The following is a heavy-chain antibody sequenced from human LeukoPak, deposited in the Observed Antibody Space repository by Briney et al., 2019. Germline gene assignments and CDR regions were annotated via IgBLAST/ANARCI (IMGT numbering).Heavy chain of an antibody. J-gene: IGHJ3*02. Sequence: GGSLRLSCAASGFTFSSYGMHWVRQAPGKGLEWVAVISYDGSNKYYADSVKGRFTISRDNSKNTLYLQMNSLRAEDTAVYYCAKDPGWLVVGAFDIWGQGTMVTVSS. CDR1: GFTFSSYG. CDR2: ISYDGSNK. V-gene: IGHV3-30*18. CDR3: AKDPGWLVVGAFDI. D-gene: IGHD3-22*01.